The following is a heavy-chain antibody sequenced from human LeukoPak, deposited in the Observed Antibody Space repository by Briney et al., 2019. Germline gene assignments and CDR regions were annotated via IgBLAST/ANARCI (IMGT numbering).Heavy chain of an antibody. D-gene: IGHD1/OR15-1a*01. Sequence: PGGSLRLSCAASGFTFSTYAMDWVGQTPGKGLEWVSCISGSAGSTYYADSVKGRFTISRDNSKNTLYLQMNSLRAEDTAVYYCAKDEKPDGRWNIDHWGQGTLVTVSS. CDR1: GFTFSTYA. V-gene: IGHV3-23*01. CDR2: ISGSAGST. J-gene: IGHJ4*02. CDR3: AKDEKPDGRWNIDH.